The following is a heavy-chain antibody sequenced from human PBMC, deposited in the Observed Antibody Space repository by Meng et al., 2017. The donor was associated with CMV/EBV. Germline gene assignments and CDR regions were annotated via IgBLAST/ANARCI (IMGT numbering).Heavy chain of an antibody. CDR2: IYYSGST. V-gene: IGHV4-31*03. CDR1: GGSISSGGYY. Sequence: SETLSLTCTVSGGSISSGGYYWSWIRQHPGKGLEWIGYIYYSGSTYYNPSLKSRVTISVDTSKNQSSLKLSSVTAADTAVYYCARDGRYSSGWYLNDWGQGTLVTVSS. D-gene: IGHD6-19*01. CDR3: ARDGRYSSGWYLND. J-gene: IGHJ4*02.